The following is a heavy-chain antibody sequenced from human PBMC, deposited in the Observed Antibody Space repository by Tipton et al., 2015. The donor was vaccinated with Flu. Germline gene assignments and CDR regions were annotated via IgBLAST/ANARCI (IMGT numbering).Heavy chain of an antibody. Sequence: LRLSCTVSGGSISSHYWSWIRQPPGKGLEWIGYIYFTESTNYNPSLKSRVTISVDMSKNQFSLKLTSVTAADTAVYYCARGGGSPSYWGQGTLVTVSS. CDR3: ARGGGSPSY. J-gene: IGHJ4*02. V-gene: IGHV4-59*11. D-gene: IGHD2-15*01. CDR1: GGSISSHY. CDR2: IYFTEST.